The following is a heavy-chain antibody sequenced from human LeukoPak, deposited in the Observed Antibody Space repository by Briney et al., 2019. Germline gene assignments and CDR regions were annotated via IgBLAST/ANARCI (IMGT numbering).Heavy chain of an antibody. CDR2: INHSGST. CDR1: GGSFSGYY. V-gene: IGHV4-34*01. J-gene: IGHJ4*02. D-gene: IGHD3-10*01. CDR3: ARSSMVRGVIRRHYFDY. Sequence: SETLSLTCAVYGGSFSGYYWSWIRQPPGKGLEWIGEINHSGSTNYNPSLKSRVTISVDTSKNQFSLKLGSVTAADTAVYYCARSSMVRGVIRRHYFDYWGQGTLVTVSS.